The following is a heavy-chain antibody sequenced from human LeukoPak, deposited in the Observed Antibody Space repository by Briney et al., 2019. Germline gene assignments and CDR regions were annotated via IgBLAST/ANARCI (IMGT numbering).Heavy chain of an antibody. J-gene: IGHJ4*02. V-gene: IGHV1-18*04. CDR1: GYTFTSYG. CDR3: ARADLGGCGDY. CDR2: ISDYNGNT. Sequence: ASVKVSCKASGYTFTSYGINWVRQAPGQGLEWIGWISDYNGNTNYAQKLQGIVTMTTDTSTSTAYMELRSLRSDDTAVYYCARADLGGCGDYWGQGILVTVSS. D-gene: IGHD2-15*01.